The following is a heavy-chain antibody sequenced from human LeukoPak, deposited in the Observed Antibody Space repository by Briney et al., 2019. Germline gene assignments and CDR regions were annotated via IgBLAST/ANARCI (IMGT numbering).Heavy chain of an antibody. Sequence: GGSLRLSCAASGFTFSSYALSWVRQAPGKGLEWVSAISGSGGSTYYADSVKGRFIISRDNSKNTLYLQMNSLRAEDTAVYYCAKDQGTYYYGSGSPDYWGQGTLVTVSS. CDR2: ISGSGGST. V-gene: IGHV3-23*01. CDR3: AKDQGTYYYGSGSPDY. CDR1: GFTFSSYA. D-gene: IGHD3-10*01. J-gene: IGHJ4*02.